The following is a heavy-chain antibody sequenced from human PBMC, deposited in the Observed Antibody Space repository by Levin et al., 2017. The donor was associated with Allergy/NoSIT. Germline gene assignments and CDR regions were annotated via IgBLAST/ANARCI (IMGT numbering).Heavy chain of an antibody. CDR3: ARDRSPSITIFGVVISHYYYYYGMDV. CDR1: GYTFTGYY. Sequence: ASVKVSCKASGYTFTGYYMHWVRQAPGQGLEWMGWINPNSGGTNYAQKFQGRVTMTRDTSISTAYMELSRLRSDDTAVYYCARDRSPSITIFGVVISHYYYYYGMDVWGQGTTVTVSS. CDR2: INPNSGGT. D-gene: IGHD3-3*01. J-gene: IGHJ6*02. V-gene: IGHV1-2*02.